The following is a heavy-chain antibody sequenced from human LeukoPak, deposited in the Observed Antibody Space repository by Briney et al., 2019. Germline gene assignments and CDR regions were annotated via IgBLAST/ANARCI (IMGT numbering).Heavy chain of an antibody. V-gene: IGHV3-9*01. CDR3: ARDLPPAPWNGMDV. Sequence: PGRSLRLSCAASGFTFDDYAMHWVRQAPGKGLEWVSGISWNSGSIGYADSVKGRFTISRDNSKNTLYLQMNSLRPEDTAVYYCARDLPPAPWNGMDVWGQGTTVTVSS. D-gene: IGHD2-2*01. CDR2: ISWNSGSI. CDR1: GFTFDDYA. J-gene: IGHJ6*02.